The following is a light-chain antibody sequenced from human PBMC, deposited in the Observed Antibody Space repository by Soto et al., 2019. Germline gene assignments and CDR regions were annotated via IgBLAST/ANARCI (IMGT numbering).Light chain of an antibody. J-gene: IGKJ1*01. CDR1: QSVSSSY. V-gene: IGKV3-20*01. CDR2: GAS. CDR3: QQYGSSKWT. Sequence: EIVLTQSPGTLSLSPGERATLSCRASQSVSSSYLAWYQQKPGQAPRPLIYGASSRATGIPDRFSGSGSGTDFTLTISRLEPEDFAVYYCQQYGSSKWTFGQGTKV.